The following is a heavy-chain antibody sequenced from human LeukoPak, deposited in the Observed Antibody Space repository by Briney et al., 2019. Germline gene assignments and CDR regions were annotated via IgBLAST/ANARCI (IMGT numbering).Heavy chain of an antibody. J-gene: IGHJ6*03. Sequence: PGGSLRLSCAASGFTFRTYWMHWVRQAPGKGLVWVSSINSNGSRTDYADSVKGQFSISRDNAENTLYLQMNSLRAEDTAVYYCASAYFMDVWGKGTTVTVSS. CDR2: INSNGSRT. CDR3: ASAYFMDV. CDR1: GFTFRTYW. V-gene: IGHV3-74*01.